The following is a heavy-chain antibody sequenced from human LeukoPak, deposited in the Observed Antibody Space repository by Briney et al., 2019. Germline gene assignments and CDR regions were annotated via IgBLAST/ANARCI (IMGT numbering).Heavy chain of an antibody. CDR1: EFTFSSYS. J-gene: IGHJ4*02. CDR2: ISSSSSYI. D-gene: IGHD5-24*01. CDR3: ASGSRDGYNDY. V-gene: IGHV3-21*01. Sequence: GGSLRLSCAASEFTFSSYSMNWVRQAPGKGLEWVSSISSSSSYIYYADSVKGRFTISRDNAKNSLYLQMNSLRAEDTAVYYCASGSRDGYNDYWGQGTLVTVSS.